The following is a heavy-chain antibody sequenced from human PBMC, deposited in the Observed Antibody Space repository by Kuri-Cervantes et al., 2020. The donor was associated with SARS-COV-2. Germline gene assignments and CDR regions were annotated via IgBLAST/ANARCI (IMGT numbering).Heavy chain of an antibody. Sequence: GGLLRLSCAESRLTCNKPAFRWARQAAGKWLVWVGRIKSKTDGGTTDYAGPVKGRLTISRDDSQNTLYLQLNSLKNEDTAVYYCSTDGDYCDSSGRYYFYYYGMDVWGQGTTVTVSS. CDR2: IKSKTDGGTT. CDR1: RLTCNKPA. CDR3: STDGDYCDSSGRYYFYYYGMDV. D-gene: IGHD3-22*01. J-gene: IGHJ6*02. V-gene: IGHV3-15*01.